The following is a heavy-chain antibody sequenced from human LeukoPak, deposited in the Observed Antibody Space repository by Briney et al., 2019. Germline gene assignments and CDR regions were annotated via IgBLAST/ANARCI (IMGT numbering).Heavy chain of an antibody. CDR3: ARDTTGTPDYYFDY. V-gene: IGHV3-48*03. CDR1: GFTFSSYE. CDR2: ISSSGSTI. Sequence: GGSLRLSCAASGFTFSSYEMNWVRQAPGKGLEWVSYISSSGSTIYYADSVKGRFTISRDNSKNTPYLQMNSLRAEDTAVYYCARDTTGTPDYYFDYWGQGTLVTVSS. D-gene: IGHD1-1*01. J-gene: IGHJ4*02.